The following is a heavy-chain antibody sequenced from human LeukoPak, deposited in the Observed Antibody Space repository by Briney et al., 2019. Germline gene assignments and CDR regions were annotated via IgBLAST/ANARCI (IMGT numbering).Heavy chain of an antibody. Sequence: PSETLSLTCTVSGDSISIGDYYWSWIRQPQGKGLEWIGYIYYSGSTFYNPSLKSRVTISMDTSKNQFSLKLSSVTAADTAVYYCARVAYLDSSAFHFFDYWGQGTPVTVSS. J-gene: IGHJ4*02. V-gene: IGHV4-30-4*01. CDR1: GDSISIGDYY. CDR3: ARVAYLDSSAFHFFDY. D-gene: IGHD3-22*01. CDR2: IYYSGST.